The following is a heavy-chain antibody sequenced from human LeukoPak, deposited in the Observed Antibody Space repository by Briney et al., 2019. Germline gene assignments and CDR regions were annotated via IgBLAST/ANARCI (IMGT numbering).Heavy chain of an antibody. Sequence: SETLSLTCTVSGGSISSYYWSWIRQPPGKGLEGFVYIYTSESTNYNHSLESRVIISVATSKKHFSLQLSSVTAADTAVYYCARSLSGREHNTYYDILTGYYRSYYYYGMDVWGQGTTVTVSS. CDR1: GGSISSYY. CDR2: IYTSEST. CDR3: ARSLSGREHNTYYDILTGYYRSYYYYGMDV. J-gene: IGHJ6*02. V-gene: IGHV4-4*09. D-gene: IGHD3-9*01.